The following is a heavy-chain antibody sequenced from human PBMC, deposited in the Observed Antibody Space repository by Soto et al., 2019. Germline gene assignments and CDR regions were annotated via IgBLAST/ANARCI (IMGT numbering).Heavy chain of an antibody. V-gene: IGHV1-46*03. CDR2: INPSGGST. Sequence: ASVKVSCKASGYTFTSYYMHWVRQAPGQGLEWMGIINPSGGSTSYAQKFQGRVTMTRDTSTSTVYMELSSLRSEDTAVYYCARVRERITMVRGVSADAFDIWGQGTMVTVSS. J-gene: IGHJ3*02. CDR3: ARVRERITMVRGVSADAFDI. CDR1: GYTFTSYY. D-gene: IGHD3-10*01.